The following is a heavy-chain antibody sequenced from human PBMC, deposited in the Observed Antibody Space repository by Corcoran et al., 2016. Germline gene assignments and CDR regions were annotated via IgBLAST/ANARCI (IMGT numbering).Heavy chain of an antibody. J-gene: IGHJ6*02. CDR1: GGSVNNYY. Sequence: QVQLQESGPGLVKPSETLYLTCTVTGGSVNNYYWSWIRQPPGKGLEYIGYIYYRGTTLYNPTLKSRVTISVDTSKDQFSLNLSDVTAADTAVYYCARHNVVPVIRDGFDVLDQGTTVTVSS. CDR2: IYYRGTT. CDR3: ARHNVVPVIRDGFDV. V-gene: IGHV4-59*02. D-gene: IGHD2-21*02.